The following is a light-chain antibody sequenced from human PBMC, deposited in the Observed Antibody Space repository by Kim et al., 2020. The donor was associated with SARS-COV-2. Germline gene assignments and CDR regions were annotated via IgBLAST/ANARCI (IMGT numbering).Light chain of an antibody. CDR3: QSYDSSLSDSWV. Sequence: QSVLTQPPSVSGAPGQRVTISCTGSSSNIGSYDVHWYQHLPGTAPKLLIYGDRNRPSGVPDRFSGSKSDTSASLAITGLQAEEEADYYCQSYDSSLSDSWVFGGGTQLTVL. V-gene: IGLV1-40*01. CDR2: GDR. CDR1: SSNIGSYD. J-gene: IGLJ3*02.